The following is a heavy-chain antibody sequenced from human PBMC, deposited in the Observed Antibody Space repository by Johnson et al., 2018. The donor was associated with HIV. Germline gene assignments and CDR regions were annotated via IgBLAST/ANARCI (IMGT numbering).Heavy chain of an antibody. CDR3: ARDFGYYYDRWAFDI. Sequence: EQLVESGGGLVQPGGSLRLSCAASGFTFSSYDMHWVRQATGKGLEWVSAIGTAGDTYYPGSVKGRFTISRENAKNSLYLQMNSLRVEDTAVYYCARDFGYYYDRWAFDIWGQGTMVTVSS. D-gene: IGHD3-22*01. CDR2: IGTAGDT. V-gene: IGHV3-13*01. CDR1: GFTFSSYD. J-gene: IGHJ3*02.